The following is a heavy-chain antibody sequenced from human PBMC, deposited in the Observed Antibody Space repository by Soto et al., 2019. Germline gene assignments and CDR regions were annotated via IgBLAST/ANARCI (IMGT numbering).Heavy chain of an antibody. CDR1: GFTFSSYG. D-gene: IGHD6-19*01. CDR2: ISYDGSNK. V-gene: IGHV3-30*18. CDR3: AKDRGSGWLGDYFDY. J-gene: IGHJ4*02. Sequence: QVQLVESGGGVVQPGRSLRLSCAASGFTFSSYGMHWVRQAPGKGLEWVAVISYDGSNKYYADSVKGRFTISRDNSKNTLYLQMNSLRAEDTAVYCCAKDRGSGWLGDYFDYWGQGTLVTVSS.